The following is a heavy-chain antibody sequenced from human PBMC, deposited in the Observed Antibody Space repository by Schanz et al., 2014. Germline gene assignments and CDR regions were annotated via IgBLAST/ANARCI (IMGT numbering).Heavy chain of an antibody. J-gene: IGHJ4*02. CDR1: GFTFRNYG. CDR3: AKAGSGWSTAGYYY. V-gene: IGHV3-23*01. CDR2: ISGSGVST. Sequence: EVQLLESGGGLVQPGGSLRLSCAASGFTFRNYGMSWVRQAPGQGLEWISAISGSGVSTHYADSVKGRFSISRENSKSILYLQMNSLRAEDTAVYYCAKAGSGWSTAGYYYWGQGTLVAVSS. D-gene: IGHD6-19*01.